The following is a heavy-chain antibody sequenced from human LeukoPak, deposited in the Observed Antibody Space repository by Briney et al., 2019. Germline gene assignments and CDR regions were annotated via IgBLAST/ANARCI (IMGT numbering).Heavy chain of an antibody. CDR2: ISSSSTYK. CDR3: ASKGPADWSSTSCYIGIMGFDP. CDR1: GFTSSSYS. J-gene: IGHJ5*02. V-gene: IGHV3-21*01. Sequence: PGGSLRLSCAASGFTSSSYSMNWVRQAPGKGQEWVSSISSSSTYKYYADSVKGRFTISRDNAKNSLYLQMNSLRAEDTAVYYCASKGPADWSSTSCYIGIMGFDPWGQGTQVTVSS. D-gene: IGHD2-2*02.